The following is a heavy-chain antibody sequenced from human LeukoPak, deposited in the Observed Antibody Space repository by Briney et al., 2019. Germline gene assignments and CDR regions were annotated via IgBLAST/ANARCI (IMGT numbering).Heavy chain of an antibody. CDR1: GGTFSSYA. CDR2: IIPTLGIA. CDR3: ARSAPGYYDSSGLGAFDI. V-gene: IGHV1-69*04. Sequence: SVKVSCKASGGTFSSYAISWVRQAPGQGLEWMGRIIPTLGIANYAQKFQGRVTITADKSTSTAYMELSSLRSEDTAVYYCARSAPGYYDSSGLGAFDIWGQGTMVTVSS. D-gene: IGHD3-22*01. J-gene: IGHJ3*02.